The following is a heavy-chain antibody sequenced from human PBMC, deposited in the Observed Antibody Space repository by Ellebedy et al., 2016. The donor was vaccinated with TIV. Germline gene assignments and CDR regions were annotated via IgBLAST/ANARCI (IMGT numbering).Heavy chain of an antibody. Sequence: MPSETLSLTCAISGDSVSSNSPTWNWIRQSPSRGLEWLGRTYYRSKWYNENAVSVKSRITINPDKSKNQFSLQLNSVTPEDTAVYYCARHVAREGYNRWGQGTLVTVSS. J-gene: IGHJ4*02. CDR3: ARHVAREGYNR. CDR1: GDSVSSNSPT. D-gene: IGHD5-24*01. V-gene: IGHV6-1*01. CDR2: TYYRSKWYN.